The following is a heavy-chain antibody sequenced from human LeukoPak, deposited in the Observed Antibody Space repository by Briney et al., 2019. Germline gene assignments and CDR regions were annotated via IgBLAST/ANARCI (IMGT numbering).Heavy chain of an antibody. Sequence: PSETLSLTCSASGDPITNYYWTWIRQPPGKGLDWIGNIYYSGSTNYNPSLKSRVTISVDTSKNQLSLKMSLVTAADTAVYYCARDLGKGLDYWGEGTLVTVSS. CDR2: IYYSGST. CDR1: GDPITNYY. J-gene: IGHJ4*02. D-gene: IGHD4-23*01. V-gene: IGHV4-59*01. CDR3: ARDLGKGLDY.